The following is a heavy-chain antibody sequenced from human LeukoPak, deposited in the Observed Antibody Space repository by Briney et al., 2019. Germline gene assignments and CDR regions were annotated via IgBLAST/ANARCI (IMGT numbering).Heavy chain of an antibody. V-gene: IGHV3-23*01. Sequence: GSLRISCAASGFTFSSFAMSWVRRAPGKGLEWVSGIIGSGGSTYYADSVKGRFTVSRNNSKSTLYLQMNSLRAEDTAVYYCAKDRASEGEHFDYWGQGTLVTVSS. J-gene: IGHJ4*02. CDR3: AKDRASEGEHFDY. CDR1: GFTFSSFA. CDR2: IIGSGGST.